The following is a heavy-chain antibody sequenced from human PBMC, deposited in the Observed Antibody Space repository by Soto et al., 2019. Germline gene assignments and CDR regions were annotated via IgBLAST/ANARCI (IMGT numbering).Heavy chain of an antibody. V-gene: IGHV3-64*02. CDR2: ISSNGGST. CDR3: ARAGGPGIQLWMGNDY. Sequence: GGSLRLSCAASGFTFSSYAMHWVRQAPGKGLEYVSAISSNGGSTYYADSVKGRFTIPRDNSKNTLYLQMGSLRAEDMAVYYCARAGGPGIQLWMGNDYWGQGTLVTVSS. D-gene: IGHD5-18*01. J-gene: IGHJ4*02. CDR1: GFTFSSYA.